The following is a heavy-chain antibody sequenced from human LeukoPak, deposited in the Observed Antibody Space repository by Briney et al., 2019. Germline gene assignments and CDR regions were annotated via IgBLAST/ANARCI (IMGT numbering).Heavy chain of an antibody. D-gene: IGHD3-22*01. J-gene: IGHJ4*02. V-gene: IGHV3-21*01. Sequence: PGGSLRLSCAASGFTFSSYSMNWVRQAPGKGLEWVSSISSSSSYIYYADSVKGRFTISRDNAKNSLYLQMNSLRAEDTAVYYCATPLDYYDSSGYHQGGDWGQGTLVTVS. CDR3: ATPLDYYDSSGYHQGGD. CDR2: ISSSSSYI. CDR1: GFTFSSYS.